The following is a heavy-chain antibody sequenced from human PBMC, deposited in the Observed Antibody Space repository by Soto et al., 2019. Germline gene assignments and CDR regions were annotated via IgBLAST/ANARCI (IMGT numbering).Heavy chain of an antibody. Sequence: GGSLRLSCAASGFTFTNYALSWVRQAPGKGLEWVSLIGGSGVTYYADSVKGRFTISRDNSKNTVDLQMNSLRADDTALYFCAKKLGTSATAWKYFEFWGQGALVTVTS. CDR3: AKKLGTSATAWKYFEF. V-gene: IGHV3-23*01. J-gene: IGHJ4*02. CDR1: GFTFTNYA. D-gene: IGHD1-1*01. CDR2: IGGSGVT.